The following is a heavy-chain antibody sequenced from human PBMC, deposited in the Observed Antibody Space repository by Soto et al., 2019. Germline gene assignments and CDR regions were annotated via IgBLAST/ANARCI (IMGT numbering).Heavy chain of an antibody. D-gene: IGHD5-18*01. V-gene: IGHV3-30-3*01. CDR2: ILYDGGNK. J-gene: IGHJ4*02. CDR3: ARDLRGIQDRYYFDN. CDR1: GFAFNKYS. Sequence: QVQLVESGGGVVQPGRSLRLSCAASGFAFNKYSMHWVRQAPGKGLEWVGVILYDGGNKYYADSVKGRLTISRDNPKNTLYLQVNSLRGDDTAIYYCARDLRGIQDRYYFDNWGRGTLVTVSS.